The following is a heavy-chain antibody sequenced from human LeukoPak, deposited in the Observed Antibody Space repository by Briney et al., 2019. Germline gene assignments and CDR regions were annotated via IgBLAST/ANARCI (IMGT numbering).Heavy chain of an antibody. J-gene: IGHJ4*02. Sequence: GGSLRLSCAASGFTFSSYAMTWVRQAPGKGLEYVSAIRGDGSRTYYADSVKGRFTISRDSSKNTVYLQMNSLGAEDTALYYCAKDHYRSGWPGSPDFWGQGTLVTVSS. CDR2: IRGDGSRT. CDR3: AKDHYRSGWPGSPDF. CDR1: GFTFSSYA. V-gene: IGHV3-23*01. D-gene: IGHD6-19*01.